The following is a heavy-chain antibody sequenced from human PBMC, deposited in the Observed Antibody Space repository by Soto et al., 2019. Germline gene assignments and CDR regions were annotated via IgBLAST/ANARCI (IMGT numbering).Heavy chain of an antibody. Sequence: ASVQVSCKASGYTFTSYYMHWVRQAPGQGLEWMGIINPSGGSTSYAQKFQGRVTMTRDTSTSTIYMELSSLRSEDTAVYYCARGDSGYSYGLNWFDPWGQGTLVTVSS. CDR3: ARGDSGYSYGLNWFDP. CDR1: GYTFTSYY. D-gene: IGHD5-18*01. J-gene: IGHJ5*02. CDR2: INPSGGST. V-gene: IGHV1-46*01.